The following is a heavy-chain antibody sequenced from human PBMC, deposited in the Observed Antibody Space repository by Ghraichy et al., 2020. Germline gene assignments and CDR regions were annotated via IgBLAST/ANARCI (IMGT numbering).Heavy chain of an antibody. V-gene: IGHV4-4*09. D-gene: IGHD6-13*01. CDR2: IYTSGST. J-gene: IGHJ4*02. CDR3: ARHKWAAAGRGNFDY. CDR1: GGSISSYY. Sequence: SQTLSLTCTVSGGSISSYYWSWIRQPPGKGLEWIGYIYTSGSTNYNPSLTSRVTISVDTSKNQFSLKLSSVTAADTAVYYCARHKWAAAGRGNFDYWGQGTLVTVSS.